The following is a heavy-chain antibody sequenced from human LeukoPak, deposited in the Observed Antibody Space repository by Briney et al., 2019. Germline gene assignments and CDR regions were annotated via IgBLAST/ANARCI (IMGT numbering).Heavy chain of an antibody. D-gene: IGHD6-6*01. V-gene: IGHV3-30-3*01. J-gene: IGHJ4*02. CDR1: GFIFSSYA. Sequence: GGSLRLSCAASGFIFSSYAMHWVRQAPGKGLEWVAVISYDGSNKYYADSVKGRFTISRDNSKNTLYLQMNSLRAEDTAVYYCAKDRGHSSSTHFDYWGQGTLVTVSS. CDR3: AKDRGHSSSTHFDY. CDR2: ISYDGSNK.